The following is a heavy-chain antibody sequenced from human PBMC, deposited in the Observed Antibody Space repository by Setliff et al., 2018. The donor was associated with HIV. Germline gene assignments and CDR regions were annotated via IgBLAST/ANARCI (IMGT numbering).Heavy chain of an antibody. CDR3: ARNFGLSPSGKYYYYYGMDI. V-gene: IGHV1-8*01. D-gene: IGHD3-10*01. J-gene: IGHJ6*02. CDR1: GYSFTKYE. CDR2: VRPSIGNS. Sequence: ASVKVSCKASGYSFTKYEINWVRQAPGQGLEWLGWVRPSIGNSDFAQKFKGRISLTTDTSIRTVYMELRGLKSDDTAVYYCARNFGLSPSGKYYYYYGMDIWGQGTTVTVSS.